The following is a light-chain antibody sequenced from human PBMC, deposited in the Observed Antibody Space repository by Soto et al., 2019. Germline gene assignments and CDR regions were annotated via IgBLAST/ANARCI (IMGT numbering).Light chain of an antibody. CDR3: QQYYSTPLIT. V-gene: IGKV4-1*01. CDR1: QSVLYSSNNKNY. CDR2: WAS. J-gene: IGKJ5*01. Sequence: DIVMTQSPDSLAVSLGERATINCKSSQSVLYSSNNKNYLAWYQQKPGQPPKLLIYWASTRESGVPDRFSVRGSGTDFTLAISSLQAEDVAVYYCQQYYSTPLITFGQGTRLEIK.